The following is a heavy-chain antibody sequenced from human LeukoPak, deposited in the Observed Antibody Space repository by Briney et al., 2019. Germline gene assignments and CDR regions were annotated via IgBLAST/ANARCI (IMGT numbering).Heavy chain of an antibody. V-gene: IGHV4-61*02. CDR1: GASISSGYY. D-gene: IGHD3-10*01. CDR3: ARGGYYGSGNDFRFDP. J-gene: IGHJ5*02. Sequence: PSETLSLTCTVSGASISSGYYWSWIRQPAGKGLEWIGRIYTSGSTNYNPSLKSRVTISVETSKNQFSLKLKSVTAADTAVYYCARGGYYGSGNDFRFDPWGQGTLVTVSS. CDR2: IYTSGST.